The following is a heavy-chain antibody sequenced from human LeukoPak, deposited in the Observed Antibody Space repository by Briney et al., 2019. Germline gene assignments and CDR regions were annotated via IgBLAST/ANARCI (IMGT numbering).Heavy chain of an antibody. D-gene: IGHD6-13*01. CDR2: ISSSSSTI. CDR3: ARVFSSREFDY. J-gene: IGHJ4*02. CDR1: GFTFSSYS. Sequence: GGSLRLSCAASGFTFSSYSMNWVRQAPGQGLEWVSYISSSSSTIYYADSVKGRFTISRDNAKNSLYLQMNSLRAEDTAVYYCARVFSSREFDYWGQGTLVTVSS. V-gene: IGHV3-48*04.